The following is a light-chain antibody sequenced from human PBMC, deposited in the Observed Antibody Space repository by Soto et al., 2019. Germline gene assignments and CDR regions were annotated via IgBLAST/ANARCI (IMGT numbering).Light chain of an antibody. Sequence: QPVLTQPASVSGSPGQSITISCSGTSSDVGSYSHVAWYQQFPGKTPKLIIYEVTYRPSGVSHRFSASKSGNTASLTISGLQAGDEADYYCISYTGSSTSDVFGTGTKVTVL. J-gene: IGLJ1*01. V-gene: IGLV2-14*01. CDR2: EVT. CDR1: SSDVGSYSH. CDR3: ISYTGSSTSDV.